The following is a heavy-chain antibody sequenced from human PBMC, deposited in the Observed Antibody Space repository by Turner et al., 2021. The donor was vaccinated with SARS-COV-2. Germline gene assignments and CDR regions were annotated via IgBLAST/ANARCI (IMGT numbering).Heavy chain of an antibody. V-gene: IGHV4-39*01. CDR3: ARLMDTAMDYYGTDV. Sequence: QLQLQESGPGLVKHSETLSLTCTVSGGSISSSSYYWGWIRQPPGKGLEWIGIIYYSGSAYYNPSLKSRVTISVDPSKNQFSLKLTSVTAADTAVYYCARLMDTAMDYYGTDVWGQGTTVTVSS. CDR2: IYYSGSA. D-gene: IGHD5-18*01. J-gene: IGHJ6*02. CDR1: GGSISSSSYY.